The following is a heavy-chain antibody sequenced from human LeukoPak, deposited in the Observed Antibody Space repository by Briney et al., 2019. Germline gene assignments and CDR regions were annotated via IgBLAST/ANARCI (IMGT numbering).Heavy chain of an antibody. D-gene: IGHD2-15*01. CDR2: INPNSGGT. J-gene: IGHJ4*02. CDR1: GYTFTGYY. CDR3: ARTPYCSGGSCYSFYDY. V-gene: IGHV1-2*06. Sequence: ASVKVSCKASGYTFTGYYMHWVRQAPGQGLEWMGRINPNSGGTNYAQKFQGRVTMTRDTSISTAYMELSRLRSDDTAVYYCARTPYCSGGSCYSFYDYWGQGTLVTVSS.